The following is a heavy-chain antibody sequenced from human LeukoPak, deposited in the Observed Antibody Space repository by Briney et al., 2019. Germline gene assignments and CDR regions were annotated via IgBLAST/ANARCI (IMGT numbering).Heavy chain of an antibody. V-gene: IGHV3-23*01. CDR3: ARDPPPPDCSGGSCNSPS. Sequence: GGSLRLSCAASGFTFSSYAMSWVRQAPGKGLEWVSAISGSGGSTYYADSVKGRFTISRDNSKNTLYLQMNSLRAEDTAVYYCARDPPPPDCSGGSCNSPSWGQGTLVTVSS. D-gene: IGHD2-15*01. CDR2: ISGSGGST. CDR1: GFTFSSYA. J-gene: IGHJ5*02.